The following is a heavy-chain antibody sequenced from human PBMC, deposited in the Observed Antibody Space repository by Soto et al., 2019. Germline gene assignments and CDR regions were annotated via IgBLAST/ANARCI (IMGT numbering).Heavy chain of an antibody. CDR1: GFTFSDYA. J-gene: IGHJ4*02. V-gene: IGHV3-30*18. CDR2: VSHDGRNT. CDR3: AKGGRQWLFTSDFNY. D-gene: IGHD6-19*01. Sequence: VQLVESGGGVVQPGRSLRLSCAASGFTFSDYAMHWVRQAPGKGLEWVAVVSHDGRNTHYADSVKGRFTISRDSYKNTVSLEMTSLRAEDTAVYYCAKGGRQWLFTSDFNYWGQGARVTVSS.